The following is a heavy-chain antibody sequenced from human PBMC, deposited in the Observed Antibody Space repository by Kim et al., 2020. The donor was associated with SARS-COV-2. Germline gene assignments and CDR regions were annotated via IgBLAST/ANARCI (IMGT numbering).Heavy chain of an antibody. D-gene: IGHD6-19*01. CDR2: ISSSGSTI. V-gene: IGHV3-48*03. CDR1: GFTFSSYE. CDR3: ARDSLEAVAGGFDY. J-gene: IGHJ4*02. Sequence: GGSLRLSCAASGFTFSSYEMNWVRQAPGKGLEWVSYISSSGSTIYYADSVKGRFTISRDNAKNSLYLQMNSLRAEDTAVYYCARDSLEAVAGGFDYWGQGTLVTVSS.